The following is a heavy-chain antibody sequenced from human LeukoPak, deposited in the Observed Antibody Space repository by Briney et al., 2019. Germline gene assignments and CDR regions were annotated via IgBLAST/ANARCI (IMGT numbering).Heavy chain of an antibody. CDR1: GASFNYYY. D-gene: IGHD2-21*01. V-gene: IGHV4-4*07. CDR3: ARDHCDDAACYPFDR. J-gene: IGHJ4*02. CDR2: VYLGGST. Sequence: SETLSLTCNVSGASFNYYYWSWIRQPAGKGLEWIGRVYLGGSTNYNPSLKSRVMMSLDKANNQFSLSLSSVTAADTAIYYCARDHCDDAACYPFDRWGQGTLVTVSS.